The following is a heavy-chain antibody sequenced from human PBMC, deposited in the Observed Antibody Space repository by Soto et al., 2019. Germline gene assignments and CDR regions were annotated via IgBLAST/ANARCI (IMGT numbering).Heavy chain of an antibody. CDR1: GFIVSSHF. CDR2: IYSGGSA. Sequence: GGSLRLSCAASGFIVSSHFMSWVRQAAGRGLEWGSRIYSGGSAFYADSVQGRFTIYRDNSKNTLFLQMNSLTVADTAVYYCARQMTGPDWDYFDYWGQGA. D-gene: IGHD3-9*01. J-gene: IGHJ4*02. V-gene: IGHV3-53*01. CDR3: ARQMTGPDWDYFDY.